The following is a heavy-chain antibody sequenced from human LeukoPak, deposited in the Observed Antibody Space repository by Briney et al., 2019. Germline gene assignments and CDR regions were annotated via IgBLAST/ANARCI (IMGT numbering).Heavy chain of an antibody. Sequence: PGGSLRLSCAASGFTFSTYSMNWVRQAPGKGLEWLSYITSSSSNIYYADSVKGRFTISRDNAKNSLYLQLNSLRDEDTAVYYCVRDLQIPAHGYSVDYWGQGTLVTVSS. CDR1: GFTFSTYS. CDR2: ITSSSSNI. D-gene: IGHD2-2*01. CDR3: VRDLQIPAHGYSVDY. J-gene: IGHJ4*02. V-gene: IGHV3-48*02.